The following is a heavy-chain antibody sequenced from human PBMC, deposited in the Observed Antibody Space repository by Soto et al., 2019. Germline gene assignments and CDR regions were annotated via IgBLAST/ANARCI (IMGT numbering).Heavy chain of an antibody. CDR3: ARDQDGSGWTGKGYWYFDL. CDR1: SGSISSSNW. J-gene: IGHJ2*01. Sequence: SETLSLTCAVSSGSISSSNWWSWVRQPPGKGLEWIGEIYHSGSTNYNPSLKSRVTISVDKSKSQFSLKLSSVTAADTAVYYCARDQDGSGWTGKGYWYFDLWGRGTLVTVSS. CDR2: IYHSGST. V-gene: IGHV4-4*02. D-gene: IGHD6-19*01.